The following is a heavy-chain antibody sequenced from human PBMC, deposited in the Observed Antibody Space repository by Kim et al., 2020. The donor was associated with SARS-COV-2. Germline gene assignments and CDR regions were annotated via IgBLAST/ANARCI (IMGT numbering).Heavy chain of an antibody. D-gene: IGHD6-13*01. Sequence: AQKFQCRVTMTRDTATSTVYMELSSLRSEDTAVYYCARAGLEQQLEGPDYWGQGTLVTVSS. CDR3: ARAGLEQQLEGPDY. V-gene: IGHV1-46*01. J-gene: IGHJ4*02.